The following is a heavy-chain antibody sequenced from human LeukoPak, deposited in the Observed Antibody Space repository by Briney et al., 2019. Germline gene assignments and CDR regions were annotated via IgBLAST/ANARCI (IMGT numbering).Heavy chain of an antibody. D-gene: IGHD2-2*01. CDR2: INPNSGDT. CDR3: ARDYCSSTSCLFDY. V-gene: IGHV1-2*06. Sequence: GASVKDSCKASGYTFTGYHMHWVRQAPGQGLEWMGRINPNSGDTNYAQKFQGRVTMTRDTSISTAYMELSRLRSDDTAMYYCARDYCSSTSCLFDYWGQGTLVTVSS. J-gene: IGHJ4*02. CDR1: GYTFTGYH.